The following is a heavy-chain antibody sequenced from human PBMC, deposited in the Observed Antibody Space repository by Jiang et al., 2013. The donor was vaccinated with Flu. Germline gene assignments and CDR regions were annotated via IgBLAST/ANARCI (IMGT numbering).Heavy chain of an antibody. V-gene: IGHV5-10-1*01. D-gene: IGHD5-18*01. J-gene: IGHJ4*02. CDR2: IDPSDSYT. CDR3: ARLLPGSVDTAMDGRDY. CDR1: GYSFTSYW. Sequence: GAEVKKPGESLRISCKGSGYSFTSYWISWVRQMPGKGLEWMGRIDPSDSYTNYSPSFQGHVTISADKSISTAYLQWSSLKASDTAMYYCARLLPGSVDTAMDGRDYWGQGTLVTVSS.